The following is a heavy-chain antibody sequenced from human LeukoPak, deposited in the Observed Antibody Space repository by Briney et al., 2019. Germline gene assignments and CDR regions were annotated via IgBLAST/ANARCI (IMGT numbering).Heavy chain of an antibody. CDR2: IKQDGSEK. Sequence: QPGGPLRLSCSASGFTLSSYLISWVRQAPRKGREWVANIKQDGSEKYYVDSVKGRFTSSRDNAKNSLYLQMNSLRAEDTAVYYCARGGDYRVDYWGQGTLVTVSS. J-gene: IGHJ4*02. CDR1: GFTLSSYL. V-gene: IGHV3-7*01. CDR3: ARGGDYRVDY. D-gene: IGHD4-17*01.